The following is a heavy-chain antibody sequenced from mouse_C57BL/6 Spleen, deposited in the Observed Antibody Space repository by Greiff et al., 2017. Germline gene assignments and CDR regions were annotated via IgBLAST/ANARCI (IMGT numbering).Heavy chain of an antibody. V-gene: IGHV14-1*01. D-gene: IGHD1-1*01. CDR1: GFNIKDYY. Sequence: VQLKESGAELVRPGASVKLSCTASGFNIKDYYMHWVKQRPEQGLEWIGRIDPEDGDTEYAPKFQGKATMTADTSSNTAYLQLSSLTSEDTAVYYCARPDYGSSYPDYWGQGTTLTVSS. J-gene: IGHJ2*01. CDR3: ARPDYGSSYPDY. CDR2: IDPEDGDT.